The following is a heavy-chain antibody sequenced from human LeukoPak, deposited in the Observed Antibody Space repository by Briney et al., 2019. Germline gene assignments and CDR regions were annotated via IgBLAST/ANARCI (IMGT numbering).Heavy chain of an antibody. D-gene: IGHD3/OR15-3a*01. Sequence: GGSLRLSCAASGFTFSSYAMHWVRQAPGKGLEWVAVISYDGSNKYYADSVKGRFTISRDNAKNTLYLQMNSLRAEDSAVYYCVSLDGVYYYHMDVWGQGTTVIVSS. V-gene: IGHV3-30-3*01. J-gene: IGHJ6*02. CDR3: VSLDGVYYYHMDV. CDR1: GFTFSSYA. CDR2: ISYDGSNK.